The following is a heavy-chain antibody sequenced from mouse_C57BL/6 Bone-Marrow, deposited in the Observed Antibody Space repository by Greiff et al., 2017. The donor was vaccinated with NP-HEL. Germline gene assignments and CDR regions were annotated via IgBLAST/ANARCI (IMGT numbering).Heavy chain of an antibody. CDR3: ARGDIAWFAY. J-gene: IGHJ3*01. CDR2: INPNNGGT. D-gene: IGHD3-3*01. CDR1: GYTFTDYY. Sequence: EVQLQQSGPELVKPGASVKISCKASGYTFTDYYMNWVKQSHGKSLEWIGDINPNNGGTSYNQKFKGKATLTVDKSSSTAYMELHSLTSEDSAVYYCARGDIAWFAYWGQGTLVTVSA. V-gene: IGHV1-26*01.